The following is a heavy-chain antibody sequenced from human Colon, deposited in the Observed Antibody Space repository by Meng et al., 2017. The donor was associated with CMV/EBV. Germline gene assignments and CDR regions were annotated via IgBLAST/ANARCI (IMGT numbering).Heavy chain of an antibody. V-gene: IGHV3-20*04. J-gene: IGHJ4*02. CDR1: GFTFDDYG. CDR2: INWNGGST. Sequence: GESLKISCAASGFTFDDYGMSWVRQASGKGLEWVSGINWNGGSTGYADSVKGRFTISRDNAKNSLYLQMNSLRAEDTALYYCARGGNDYGDYFDYWGQGTLVTVSS. D-gene: IGHD4-17*01. CDR3: ARGGNDYGDYFDY.